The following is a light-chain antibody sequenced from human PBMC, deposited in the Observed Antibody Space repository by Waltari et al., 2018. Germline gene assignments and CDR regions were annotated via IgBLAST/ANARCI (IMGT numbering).Light chain of an antibody. V-gene: IGKV1-33*01. CDR1: QDISNY. CDR2: DAS. J-gene: IGKJ5*01. CDR3: QQYDNLPIT. Sequence: DIQMTQSPSSPSASVGDRVPLPFPASQDISNYLNWYQQKPGKAPKLLIYDASNMETGIPEKFSGSGSGTDFTFTISSLQPEDIATYYCQQYDNLPITFGQGTRLEIK.